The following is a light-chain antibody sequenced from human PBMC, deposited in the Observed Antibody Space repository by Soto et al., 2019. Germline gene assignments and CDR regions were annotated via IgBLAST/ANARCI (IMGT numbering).Light chain of an antibody. V-gene: IGKV1-39*01. J-gene: IGKJ5*01. CDR2: VAS. Sequence: DIQMTQSPSSLSASVGDRVTITCRASQTISSYLNWYQQKPGKAPKRLIYVASSLQGGVPSRFRGSGSGTDFTLTIGSLQPDDFATYDCQQSYSTPFTFGQGTRLEIK. CDR1: QTISSY. CDR3: QQSYSTPFT.